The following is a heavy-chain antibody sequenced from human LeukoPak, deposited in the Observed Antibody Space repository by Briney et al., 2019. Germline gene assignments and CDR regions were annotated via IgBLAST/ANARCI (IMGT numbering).Heavy chain of an antibody. V-gene: IGHV4-39*01. CDR1: GGSISSSSYY. CDR3: ARHVHDYIWGSYRLGRYDY. J-gene: IGHJ4*02. Sequence: SETLSLTCTVSGGSISSSSYYWGWIRQPPGKGLEWIGSIYYSGSTYYNPSLKSRVTISVDTSKNQFSLKLSSVTAADTAVYYCARHVHDYIWGSYRLGRYDYWGQGTLVTVSS. D-gene: IGHD3-16*02. CDR2: IYYSGST.